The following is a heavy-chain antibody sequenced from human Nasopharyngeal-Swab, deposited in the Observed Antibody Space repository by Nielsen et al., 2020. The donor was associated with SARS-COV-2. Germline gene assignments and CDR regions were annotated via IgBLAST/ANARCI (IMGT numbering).Heavy chain of an antibody. J-gene: IGHJ6*02. CDR2: MNPNSGNT. CDR3: ARGQSYDFWSGYYRLGLLFYYYGMDV. Sequence: ASVKVSCKASGYTFTSYDINWVRQATGQGLEWMGWMNPNSGNTGYAQKFQGRVTMTRNTSISTAYMELSSLRSEDTAVYYCARGQSYDFWSGYYRLGLLFYYYGMDVWGQGTTVTVFS. V-gene: IGHV1-8*01. D-gene: IGHD3-3*01. CDR1: GYTFTSYD.